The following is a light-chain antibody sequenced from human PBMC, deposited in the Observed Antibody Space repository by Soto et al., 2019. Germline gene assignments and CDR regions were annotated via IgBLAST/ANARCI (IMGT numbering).Light chain of an antibody. J-gene: IGKJ4*01. V-gene: IGKV3-11*01. Sequence: EIVLTQSPATLSLSPGERATLSYRGGQSVSNYLGWYQQKSGQAPRLLISDVSNRATGIPDRFSGSGSGTDFTLTINSLEPEDFAVYYSQHRVNGPTFGGGTKVEIK. CDR3: QHRVNGPT. CDR2: DVS. CDR1: QSVSNY.